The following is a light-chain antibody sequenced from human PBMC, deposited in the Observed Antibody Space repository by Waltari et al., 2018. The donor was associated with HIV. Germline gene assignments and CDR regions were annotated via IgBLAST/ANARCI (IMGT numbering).Light chain of an antibody. CDR1: QSVGSSV. J-gene: IGKJ2*01. CDR3: QQYGTSTGYT. Sequence: ELVLTQSPGTLSFSPGERATLSCGASQSVGSSVLAWYQQKPGQAPRILIYRTSTRATGTPGRFNGRGSGTEFTLTISRLEPADFAVYYCQQYGTSTGYTFGQGTKLEIK. V-gene: IGKV3-20*01. CDR2: RTS.